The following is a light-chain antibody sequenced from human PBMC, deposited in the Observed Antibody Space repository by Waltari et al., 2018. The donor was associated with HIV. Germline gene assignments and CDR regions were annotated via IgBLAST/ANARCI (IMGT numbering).Light chain of an antibody. V-gene: IGLV8-61*01. CDR1: SGTVSIAYY. Sequence: QTVVTQEPSFSVSPGGTITLTCCLSSGTVSIAYYPSWYQQTTGQPPRTLLYNPDTRSSGVPDRFSGSIVGNKAALTITGAQSEDESDYYCLLYMASGRVFGGGTRLTVL. CDR2: NPD. J-gene: IGLJ3*02. CDR3: LLYMASGRV.